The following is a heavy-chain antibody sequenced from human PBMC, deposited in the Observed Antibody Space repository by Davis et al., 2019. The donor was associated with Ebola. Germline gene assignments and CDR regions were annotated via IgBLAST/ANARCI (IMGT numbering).Heavy chain of an antibody. D-gene: IGHD1-7*01. CDR2: ISGSGAST. J-gene: IGHJ3*01. CDR1: GFTFSTFA. Sequence: GESLKISCAASGFTFSTFAMNWVRQAPGKGLEWVSVISGSGASTYYADSVKGRFTISRDDSYDMLYLRLNSLRPEDTAVYYCAKDHFDHNGNYDALDVWGQGTTVTVSS. CDR3: AKDHFDHNGNYDALDV. V-gene: IGHV3-23*01.